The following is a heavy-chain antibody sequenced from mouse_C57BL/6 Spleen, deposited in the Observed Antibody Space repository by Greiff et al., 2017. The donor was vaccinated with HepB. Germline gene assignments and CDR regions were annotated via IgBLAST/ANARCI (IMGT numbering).Heavy chain of an antibody. CDR1: GYTFTSYW. D-gene: IGHD3-2*02. J-gene: IGHJ3*01. V-gene: IGHV1-64*01. CDR3: ARGGAQATAY. Sequence: QVQLQQPGAELVKPGASVKLSCKASGYTFTSYWMHWVKQRPGQGLEWIGMIHPNSGSTNYNEKFKSKATLTVDKTSSTAYMQLSSLTAEDSAFYYCARGGAQATAYWGQGTLVTVSA. CDR2: IHPNSGST.